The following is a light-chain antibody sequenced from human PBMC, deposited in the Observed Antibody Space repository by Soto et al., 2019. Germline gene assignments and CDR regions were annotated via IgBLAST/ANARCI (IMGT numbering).Light chain of an antibody. J-gene: IGKJ5*01. CDR3: QQYGSSLIT. Sequence: EIVLTQSPGTLSLSPGERATLCCRASQSISSTLLAWYQQKTGQAPRLLIYSSSIRATGIPDRFSGSGSGTDFTLTISSLEPEDFAVYYCQQYGSSLITFGQGTRLEIK. V-gene: IGKV3-20*01. CDR1: QSISSTL. CDR2: SSS.